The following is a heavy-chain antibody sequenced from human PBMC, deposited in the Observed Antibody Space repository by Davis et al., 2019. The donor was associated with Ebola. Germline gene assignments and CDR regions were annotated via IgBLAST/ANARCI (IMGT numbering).Heavy chain of an antibody. V-gene: IGHV3-30*04. Sequence: GGSLRLSCAASGFMFSQYAMHWVRQAPGKGLEWVALMSYDGTDTYYRDSVKGRFTISRDNSKNTFFLQMNSLRPEDTALYFCASATSVVLTDWYFDFWGRGTLVTVSS. CDR3: ASATSVVLTDWYFDF. CDR2: MSYDGTDT. D-gene: IGHD2-8*01. J-gene: IGHJ2*01. CDR1: GFMFSQYA.